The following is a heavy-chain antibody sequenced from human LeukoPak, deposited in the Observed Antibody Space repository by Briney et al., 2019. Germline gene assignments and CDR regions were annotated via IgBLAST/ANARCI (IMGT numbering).Heavy chain of an antibody. Sequence: GGSLRLSCAASGFTFSNYGMHGVRQPPGKGLEWVAVISYDGSNKYYADSVKGRFTISIDNSKNTLYLQMNSLKTEDTAVYYCTTDGVGVEGAIYDNWGQGTLVSVSS. J-gene: IGHJ1*01. CDR1: GFTFSNYG. CDR3: TTDGVGVEGAIYDN. D-gene: IGHD1-26*01. CDR2: ISYDGSNK. V-gene: IGHV3-30*03.